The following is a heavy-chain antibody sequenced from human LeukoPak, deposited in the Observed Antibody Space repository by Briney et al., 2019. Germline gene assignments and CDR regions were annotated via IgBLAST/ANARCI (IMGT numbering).Heavy chain of an antibody. CDR3: ARGRITYYDFWRRNWFDP. J-gene: IGHJ5*02. Sequence: PSETLSLTCAVYGGSFSGYYWSWLRQPPGKGLEWIGEINHSGSTNYNPSLKSRVTISVDTSKNQFSLKLSSVTAADTAVYYCARGRITYYDFWRRNWFDPWGQGTLVTVSS. V-gene: IGHV4-34*01. CDR2: INHSGST. D-gene: IGHD3-3*01. CDR1: GGSFSGYY.